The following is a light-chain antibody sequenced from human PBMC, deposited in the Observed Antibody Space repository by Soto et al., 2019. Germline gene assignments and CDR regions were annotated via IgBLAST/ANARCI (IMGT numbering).Light chain of an antibody. Sequence: EIVLTQSPGTLSLSPGERATLSCRASQSVSSTYLAWYQQKPGQAPRLLIYGASSRATGIPDRFSGSGSGTDFTLIISRLEPEDFGTYYCQQASNFPLTFGGGTKVDIK. J-gene: IGKJ4*01. V-gene: IGKV3D-20*02. CDR2: GAS. CDR3: QQASNFPLT. CDR1: QSVSSTY.